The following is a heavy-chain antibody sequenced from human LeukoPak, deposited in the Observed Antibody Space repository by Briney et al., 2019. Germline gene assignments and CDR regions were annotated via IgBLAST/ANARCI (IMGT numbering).Heavy chain of an antibody. CDR2: MNQDGSER. CDR1: GFTLRRYW. CDR3: ARDGLPFDF. J-gene: IGHJ4*02. D-gene: IGHD3-10*01. V-gene: IGHV3-7*01. Sequence: PGGPLTLPYAASGFTLRRYWMSWVRQAPRKGLEGVASMNQDGSERYYVDSVKGRFTISRDNAKNSLWLQMNSLTVEDTAVYYCARDGLPFDFWGQGTLVTVSS.